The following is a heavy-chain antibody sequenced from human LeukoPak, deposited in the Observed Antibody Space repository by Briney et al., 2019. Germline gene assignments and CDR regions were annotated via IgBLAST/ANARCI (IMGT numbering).Heavy chain of an antibody. J-gene: IGHJ4*02. V-gene: IGHV4-39*01. Sequence: SETLSLTCSVSGGSTSRDNYYWGWIRQPPGKGLEWIGNICYSVSSYYNPSLESRVSVSIETSKNQLSLMLTSVTAADTAVYYCARQVRSCSNGVCYFDFWGQGTLVTVSS. CDR3: ARQVRSCSNGVCYFDF. CDR1: GGSTSRDNYY. CDR2: ICYSVSS. D-gene: IGHD2-8*01.